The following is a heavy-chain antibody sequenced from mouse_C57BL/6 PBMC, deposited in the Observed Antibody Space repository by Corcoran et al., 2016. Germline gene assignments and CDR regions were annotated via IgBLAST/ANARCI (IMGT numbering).Heavy chain of an antibody. CDR2: ISYDGSN. V-gene: IGHV3-6*01. Sequence: DVQLQESGPGLVKPSQSLSLTCSVTGYSITSGYYWNWIRQFPGNKLEWMGYISYDGSNNYNPSLKNRISSTRDTSKNQFFLKLNSVTTEDTATYYCARRDYGSSYEFAYWGQGTLVTVSA. J-gene: IGHJ3*01. CDR1: GYSITSGYY. CDR3: ARRDYGSSYEFAY. D-gene: IGHD1-1*01.